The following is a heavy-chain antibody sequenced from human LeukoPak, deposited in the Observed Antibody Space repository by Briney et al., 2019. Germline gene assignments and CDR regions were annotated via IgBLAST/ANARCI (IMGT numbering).Heavy chain of an antibody. CDR1: GFTFSGYA. Sequence: PGGSLRLSCSASGFTFSGYAMHWVRQAPGKGLEHVSGISGNGGSTYYADSVKGRFTISRDNSKNTLYLQMSSLGAEATALYYCVKDLFKSYMGGLDYWGQGTLVTVSS. J-gene: IGHJ4*02. V-gene: IGHV3-64D*09. D-gene: IGHD1-26*01. CDR2: ISGNGGST. CDR3: VKDLFKSYMGGLDY.